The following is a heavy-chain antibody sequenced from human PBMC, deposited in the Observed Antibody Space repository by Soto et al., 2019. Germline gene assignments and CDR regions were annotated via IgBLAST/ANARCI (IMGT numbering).Heavy chain of an antibody. CDR2: IYYSGST. J-gene: IGHJ6*02. V-gene: IGHV4-39*01. Sequence: PSETLSLTCTVSGGSISSSIYYWGWIRQPPGKGLEWIGSIYYSGSTYYNPSLKSRVTISVDTSKNQFSLKLSSVTAADTAVYYCARLYCSGGSCYSGYYYGMDVWGQGTTVTV. CDR3: ARLYCSGGSCYSGYYYGMDV. CDR1: GGSISSSIYY. D-gene: IGHD2-15*01.